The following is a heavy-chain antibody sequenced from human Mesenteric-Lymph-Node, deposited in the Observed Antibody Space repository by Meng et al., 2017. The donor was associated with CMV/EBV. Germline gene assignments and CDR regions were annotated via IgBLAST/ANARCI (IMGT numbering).Heavy chain of an antibody. Sequence: GESLKISCAASGFTFNNYAMTWVGQAPGKGLQWVSGISGNDDYTYYADSVKGRFTISRDNSKNTVYLQMNSLRVEDTAVYYCAKVSTFAYGPGSYFDDWGQGTLVTVSS. V-gene: IGHV3-23*01. CDR2: ISGNDDYT. CDR1: GFTFNNYA. D-gene: IGHD3-10*01. J-gene: IGHJ4*02. CDR3: AKVSTFAYGPGSYFDD.